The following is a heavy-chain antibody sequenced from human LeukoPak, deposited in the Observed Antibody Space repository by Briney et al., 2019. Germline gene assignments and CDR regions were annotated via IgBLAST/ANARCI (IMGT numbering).Heavy chain of an antibody. CDR2: INPNSGGT. V-gene: IGHV1-2*04. CDR1: GYTFTGYY. CDR3: ARGYDYVWGSSEFDY. Sequence: ASVKVSCKASGYTFTGYYIHWVRQAPGQGLEWMGWINPNSGGTNYAQKFQGWVTMTRDTSISTAYMELSRLRSDDTAVYYCARGYDYVWGSSEFDYWGQGTLVTVSS. J-gene: IGHJ4*02. D-gene: IGHD3-16*01.